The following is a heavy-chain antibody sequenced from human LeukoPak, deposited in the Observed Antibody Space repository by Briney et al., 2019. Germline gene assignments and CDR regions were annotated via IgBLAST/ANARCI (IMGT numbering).Heavy chain of an antibody. CDR2: IYSGGST. V-gene: IGHV3-53*01. D-gene: IGHD3-22*01. CDR3: ASMHYDSSGYYPHSAFDI. Sequence: PGGSLRLSCAASQFTFSSNYISWVRQAPGKGLEWVSVIYSGGSTYYEDSVKGRFTISRDNSKNTLYLQMNSLRAEDTAVYYCASMHYDSSGYYPHSAFDIWGQGTMVTVSS. J-gene: IGHJ3*02. CDR1: QFTFSSNY.